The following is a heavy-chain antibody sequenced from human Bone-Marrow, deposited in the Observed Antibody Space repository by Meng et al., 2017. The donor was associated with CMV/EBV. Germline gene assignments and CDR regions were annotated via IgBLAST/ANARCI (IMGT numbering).Heavy chain of an antibody. CDR1: GFTFSSYS. D-gene: IGHD1-26*01. V-gene: IGHV3-21*01. CDR3: ARTRGKYQTIVGPPYDY. Sequence: GGSLRLPCAASGFTFSSYSMNWVRQAPGKGLEWVSSISVISTYIYYADSVKGRFTISRDNAKNPLHLQMNSLRVEDTAVYYCARTRGKYQTIVGPPYDYWGQGTLVTVSS. J-gene: IGHJ4*02. CDR2: ISVISTYI.